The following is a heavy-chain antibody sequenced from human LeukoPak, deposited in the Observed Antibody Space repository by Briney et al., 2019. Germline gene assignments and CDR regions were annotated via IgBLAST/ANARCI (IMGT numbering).Heavy chain of an antibody. D-gene: IGHD3-10*01. CDR3: AKASRFGEFSLGDY. J-gene: IGHJ4*02. Sequence: VKGRFTISRDNSKNTLYLQMNSLRAEDTAVYYCAKASRFGEFSLGDYWGQGTLVTVSS. V-gene: IGHV3-30*02.